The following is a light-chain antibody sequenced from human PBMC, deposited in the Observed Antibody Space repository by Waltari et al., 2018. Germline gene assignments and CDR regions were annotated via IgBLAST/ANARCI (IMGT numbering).Light chain of an antibody. V-gene: IGKV3-20*01. Sequence: EIVFTLSPGLLSLSRGARATSPCRARPRVSSSYLAWYQQKPGQPPRVLIHGASNRATGIPDRFSGSGSGTDFTLTISRLEPEDFAVYYCQQYGSSPWTFGQGTKVEIK. CDR3: QQYGSSPWT. CDR1: PRVSSSY. CDR2: GAS. J-gene: IGKJ1*01.